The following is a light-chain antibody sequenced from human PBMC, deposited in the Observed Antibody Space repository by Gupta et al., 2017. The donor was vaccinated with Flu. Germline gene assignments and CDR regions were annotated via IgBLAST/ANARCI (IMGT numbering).Light chain of an antibody. V-gene: IGLV4-69*01. CDR1: SGHVIYP. Sequence: SGHVIYPIACHQQHPEKGLRYLMKVKSDGSHTNGDGIPGRFSGSSSGADRYLIISILQSEDEADYFCQAWDTDIRVFGGGTKLTVL. J-gene: IGLJ3*02. CDR3: QAWDTDIRV. CDR2: VKSDGSH.